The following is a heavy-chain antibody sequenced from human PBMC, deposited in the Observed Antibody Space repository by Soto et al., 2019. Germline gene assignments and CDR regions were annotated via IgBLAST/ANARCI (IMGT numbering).Heavy chain of an antibody. Sequence: SETLSLTCAVYGGSFSGYDWSLIRQRPGKGLEWIWEINHSGRNNYNPSLKSRVTISVDTSKNQFSLKLSSVTAADTAGCYCARGGAADGTLWLEPGRKGNLVT. CDR2: INHSGRN. D-gene: IGHD6-13*01. CDR1: GGSFSGYD. V-gene: IGHV4-34*01. J-gene: IGHJ5*02. CDR3: ARGGAADGTLWLEP.